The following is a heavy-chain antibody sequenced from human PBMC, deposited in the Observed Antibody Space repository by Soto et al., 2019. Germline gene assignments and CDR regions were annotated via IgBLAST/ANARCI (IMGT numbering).Heavy chain of an antibody. V-gene: IGHV1-18*01. CDR2: ISAHNDNT. CDR3: ARGRYGDY. CDR1: GYTFTSYG. D-gene: IGHD1-1*01. Sequence: QVHLVQSGAEVKKPGASVKVSCKCSGYTFTSYGITWVRQAPGQGLEWMGWISAHNDNTGYAQKLQGRVTVTRDTSTSTAYMELRSLRSDDAAVYYCARGRYGDYWGQGALVTVS. J-gene: IGHJ4*02.